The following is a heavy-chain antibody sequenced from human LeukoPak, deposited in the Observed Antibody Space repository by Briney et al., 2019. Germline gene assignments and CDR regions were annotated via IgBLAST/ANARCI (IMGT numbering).Heavy chain of an antibody. V-gene: IGHV3-7*01. CDR3: TSHTYYYDSSGYLFDY. CDR2: IKEDGSEK. D-gene: IGHD3-22*01. CDR1: GFSFRSYW. Sequence: PGGSLRLSCAASGFSFRSYWMSWVRQTPGKGLEWVANIKEDGSEKYYVDSVRGRFTISRDNAKNSLYLQMNSLRAEDTAVYYCTSHTYYYDSSGYLFDYWGQGTLVTVSS. J-gene: IGHJ4*02.